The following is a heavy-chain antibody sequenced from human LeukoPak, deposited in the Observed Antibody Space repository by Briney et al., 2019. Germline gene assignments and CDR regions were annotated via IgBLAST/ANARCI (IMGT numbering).Heavy chain of an antibody. V-gene: IGHV4-59*01. CDR1: GGSISSYY. CDR2: IYYSGST. CDR3: ARIYITGTTLWSSYYYYYMDV. J-gene: IGHJ6*03. D-gene: IGHD1-7*01. Sequence: KPSETLSLTCTVSGGSISSYYWSWIRQPPGKGLGWIGYIYYSGSTNYNPSLKSRVTISVDTSKNQFSLKLSSVTAADTAVYYCARIYITGTTLWSSYYYYYMDVWGKGTTVTVSS.